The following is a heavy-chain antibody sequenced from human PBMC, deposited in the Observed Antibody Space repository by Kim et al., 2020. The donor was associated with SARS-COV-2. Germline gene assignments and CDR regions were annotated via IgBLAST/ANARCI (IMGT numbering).Heavy chain of an antibody. CDR3: AKDRDLDYGGNSPVDY. D-gene: IGHD4-17*01. J-gene: IGHJ4*02. CDR1: GFTFSSYA. Sequence: GGSLRLSCAASGFTFSSYAMSWVRQAPGKGLEWVSAISGSGGSTYYADSVKGRFTISRDNSKNTLYLQMNSLRAEDTAVYYCAKDRDLDYGGNSPVDYWGQGTLVTVSS. CDR2: ISGSGGST. V-gene: IGHV3-23*01.